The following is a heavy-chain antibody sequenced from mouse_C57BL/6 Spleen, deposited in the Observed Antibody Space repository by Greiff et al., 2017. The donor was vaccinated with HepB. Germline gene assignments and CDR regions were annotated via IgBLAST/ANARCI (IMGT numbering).Heavy chain of an antibody. V-gene: IGHV2-2*01. J-gene: IGHJ2*01. CDR3: GRNQGDDGYFYYFDY. CDR2: IWSGGST. CDR1: GFSLTSYG. Sequence: VQLQQSGPGLVQPSQSLSITCTVSGFSLTSYGVHWVRQSPGKGLEWLGVIWSGGSTDYNAAFISRLSISKDNSKSQVFFKMNSLQADDTAIYYCGRNQGDDGYFYYFDYWGQGTTLTVSS. D-gene: IGHD2-3*01.